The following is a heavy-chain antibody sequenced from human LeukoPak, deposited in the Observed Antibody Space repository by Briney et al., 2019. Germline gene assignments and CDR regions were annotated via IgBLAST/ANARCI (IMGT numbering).Heavy chain of an antibody. V-gene: IGHV3-7*01. CDR3: AREVRDGYNDPYFDY. CDR1: GFTFSSYW. CDR2: IKQDGSEK. J-gene: IGHJ4*02. Sequence: GGSLRLSCAASGFTFSSYWMSWVRQAPGKGLEWVANIKQDGSEKYYVDSVKGRFTISRDNAKNSLYLQMNSLRAEDTAVYYCAREVRDGYNDPYFDYWGQGTLVTVSS. D-gene: IGHD5-24*01.